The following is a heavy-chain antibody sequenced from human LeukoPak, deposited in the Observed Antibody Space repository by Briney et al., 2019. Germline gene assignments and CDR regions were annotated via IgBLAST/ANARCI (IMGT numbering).Heavy chain of an antibody. J-gene: IGHJ5*02. D-gene: IGHD5-24*01. CDR3: ARDEYRSRWLHP. CDR2: IKGDGSEK. V-gene: IGHV3-7*01. Sequence: GASLRLSCAASGFTFSSYWMSWVRLAPGKGLEWVANIKGDGSEKWYADSVKGRFTISRDNAQNSVHLQMNSLRAEDTAVYHCARDEYRSRWLHPWGQGTLVTVT. CDR1: GFTFSSYW.